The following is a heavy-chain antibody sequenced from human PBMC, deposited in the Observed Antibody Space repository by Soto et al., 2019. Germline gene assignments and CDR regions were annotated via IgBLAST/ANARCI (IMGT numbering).Heavy chain of an antibody. V-gene: IGHV1-69*13. CDR3: ARERYCSSTSCPYYFDY. J-gene: IGHJ4*02. D-gene: IGHD2-2*01. CDR1: GGTFSSYA. CDR2: IIPIFGTS. Sequence: SVKVSCKASGGTFSSYAISWVRQAPGQGLEWMGGIIPIFGTSNYAQKFQGRVTITADESTSTAYMELSSLRSEDTAVYYCARERYCSSTSCPYYFDYWGQGTLVTVSS.